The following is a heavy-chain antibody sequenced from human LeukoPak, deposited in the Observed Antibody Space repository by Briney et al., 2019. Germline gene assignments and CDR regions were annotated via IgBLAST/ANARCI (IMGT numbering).Heavy chain of an antibody. D-gene: IGHD2-2*01. CDR2: ISYDGSNK. CDR1: GFTFSSYA. Sequence: PGGSLRLSCAASGFTFSSYAMYWVRQAPGKGLEWVAVISYDGSNKYYADSVKGRFTISRDNSKNTLYLQMNSLRAEDTAVYYCARGYCSSTSCPIDYWGQGTLVTVSS. CDR3: ARGYCSSTSCPIDY. J-gene: IGHJ4*02. V-gene: IGHV3-30-3*01.